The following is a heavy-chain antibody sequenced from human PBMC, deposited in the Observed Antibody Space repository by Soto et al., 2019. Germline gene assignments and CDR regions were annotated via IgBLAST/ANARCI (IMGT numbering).Heavy chain of an antibody. CDR1: GFTFSSYW. J-gene: IGHJ5*02. Sequence: EVQLVESGGGLVQPGGSLRLSCAASGFTFSSYWMSWVRQAPGKGLEWVANIKQDGSEKYYVDSVKGRFTISRDNAKNSLYLQMNSLRAEDTAVYYCARALYSGSYLPHWFDPWGQGTLVTVSS. D-gene: IGHD3-10*01. V-gene: IGHV3-7*01. CDR2: IKQDGSEK. CDR3: ARALYSGSYLPHWFDP.